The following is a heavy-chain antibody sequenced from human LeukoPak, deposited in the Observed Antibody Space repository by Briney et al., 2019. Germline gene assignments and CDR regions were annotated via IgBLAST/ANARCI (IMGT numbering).Heavy chain of an antibody. CDR1: GGTFSSYA. CDR3: AREGYCSSTSCPSTSYYYYGMDV. CDR2: IIPIFGTA. J-gene: IGHJ6*02. V-gene: IGHV1-69*13. D-gene: IGHD2-2*01. Sequence: ASVTVSCKASGGTFSSYAISWVRQAPGQGLEWMGGIIPIFGTANYAQKFQGRVTITADESTSTAYMELSSLRSEDTAVYYCAREGYCSSTSCPSTSYYYYGMDVWGQGTTVTVSS.